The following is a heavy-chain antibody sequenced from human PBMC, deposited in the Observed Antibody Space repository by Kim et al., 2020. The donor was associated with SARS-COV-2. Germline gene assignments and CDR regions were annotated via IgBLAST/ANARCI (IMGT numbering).Heavy chain of an antibody. Sequence: SETLSLTCTVSGGSISSYYWSWIRQPPGKGLEWIGYIYYSGSTNYNPSLKSRVTISVDTSKNQFSLKLSSVTAAATAVYYCARRDYGLGGGDYWGQGTLVTVSS. D-gene: IGHD4-17*01. CDR1: GGSISSYY. CDR3: ARRDYGLGGGDY. J-gene: IGHJ4*02. CDR2: IYYSGST. V-gene: IGHV4-59*08.